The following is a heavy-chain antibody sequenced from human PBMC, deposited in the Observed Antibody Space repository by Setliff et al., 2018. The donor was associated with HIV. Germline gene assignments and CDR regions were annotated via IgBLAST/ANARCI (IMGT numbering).Heavy chain of an antibody. Sequence: TLSLTCAVYGGSFSGYYWSWIRQPPEKGLEWIGEINHSGSTNYNPSLKSRVTISVDTSKNQLSLKLSSVTAADTAVYYCARGLYRAPHQALGYWGQGTLVTVSS. J-gene: IGHJ4*02. CDR3: ARGLYRAPHQALGY. V-gene: IGHV4-34*01. CDR1: GGSFSGYY. D-gene: IGHD1-26*01. CDR2: INHSGST.